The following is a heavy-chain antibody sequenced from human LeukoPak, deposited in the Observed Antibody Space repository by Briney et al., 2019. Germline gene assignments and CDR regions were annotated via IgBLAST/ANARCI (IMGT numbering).Heavy chain of an antibody. CDR2: IYYSGST. CDR1: GGSISSYY. J-gene: IGHJ6*03. CDR3: AGGVAGAYYYYYYYMDV. V-gene: IGHV4-59*01. D-gene: IGHD6-19*01. Sequence: SETLSLTCTVSGGSISSYYWSWIRQPPGKGLEWIGYIYYSGSTNYNPSLKSRVTISVDTSKNQFSLKLSSVTAADTAVYYCAGGVAGAYYYYYYYMDVWGKGTTVTVSS.